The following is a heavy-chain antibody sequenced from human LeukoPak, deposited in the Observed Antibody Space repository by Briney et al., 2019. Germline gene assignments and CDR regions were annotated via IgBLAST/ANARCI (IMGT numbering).Heavy chain of an antibody. D-gene: IGHD5-18*01. J-gene: IGHJ4*02. Sequence: PGGSLRLSCAGSGFTFSSYWMHWVRQAPGKGLVWVSRINSDGSSATYADSVKGRFTISRDNAMNTLYLQMNSLRGEDTAVYYCARDRATAMFDYWAQGTLVTVSS. CDR3: ARDRATAMFDY. V-gene: IGHV3-74*01. CDR1: GFTFSSYW. CDR2: INSDGSSA.